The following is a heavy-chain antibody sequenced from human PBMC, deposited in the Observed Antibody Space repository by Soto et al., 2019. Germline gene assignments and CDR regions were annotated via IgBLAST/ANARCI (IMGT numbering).Heavy chain of an antibody. CDR3: AKDGNLSGYELDT. CDR1: GFTFTKFA. Sequence: LRLSCATSGFTFTKFAMTWVRQPPGKGLEWVSTIRGSGTSTYYADSAKGRFAISRDNSKNTLYLQMNSLRADDTATYYCAKDGNLSGYELDTWGQGVLVTVSS. J-gene: IGHJ4*02. CDR2: IRGSGTST. V-gene: IGHV3-23*01. D-gene: IGHD5-12*01.